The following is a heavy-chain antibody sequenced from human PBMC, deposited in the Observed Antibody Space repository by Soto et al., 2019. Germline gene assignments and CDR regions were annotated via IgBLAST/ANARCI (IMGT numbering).Heavy chain of an antibody. V-gene: IGHV3-33*01. CDR2: IWFDGSNK. CDR3: ARELAAGGVGINFEY. Sequence: GGSLRLSCAASGFTFIRYGMHWLRQTPGKGLEWVAVIWFDGSNKYYADSVKGRFTISRDDSKNTLYLQMNSLRAEDTAVYYCARELAAGGVGINFEYWGQGTLVTVSS. D-gene: IGHD6-13*01. CDR1: GFTFIRYG. J-gene: IGHJ4*01.